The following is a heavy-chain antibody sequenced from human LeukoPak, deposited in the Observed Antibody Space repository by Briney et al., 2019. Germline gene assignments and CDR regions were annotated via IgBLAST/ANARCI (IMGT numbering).Heavy chain of an antibody. J-gene: IGHJ6*04. CDR1: GGTFSSYA. V-gene: IGHV1-69*06. CDR2: IIPIFGTA. D-gene: IGHD3-9*01. Sequence: SVKVSCKASGGTFSSYAISWVRQAPGQGLEWMGGIIPIFGTANYAQKFQGRVTITADKPTSTAYMELSSLRSEDTAVYYCAARFYDILTGNYYYGMDVWGKGTTVTVSS. CDR3: AARFYDILTGNYYYGMDV.